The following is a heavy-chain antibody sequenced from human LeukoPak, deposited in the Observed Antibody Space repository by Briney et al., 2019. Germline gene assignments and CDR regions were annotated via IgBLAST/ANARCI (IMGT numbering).Heavy chain of an antibody. CDR3: AKGTGINHFHWSDP. Sequence: SGGSLILSCAASGFTFSSYAMNWVRQAPGKGLEWVSGISGSGGSTYYADSVKGRFTISRDNSKNTLSLQMNSLRADDTALYYCAKGTGINHFHWSDPWGQGTLVAVSS. CDR1: GFTFSSYA. D-gene: IGHD3/OR15-3a*01. V-gene: IGHV3-23*01. J-gene: IGHJ5*02. CDR2: ISGSGGST.